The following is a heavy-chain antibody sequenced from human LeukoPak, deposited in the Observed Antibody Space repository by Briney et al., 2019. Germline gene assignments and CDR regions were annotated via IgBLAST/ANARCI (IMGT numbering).Heavy chain of an antibody. CDR1: GFTFSSYA. Sequence: TGGSLRLSCAASGFTFSSYAMNWVRQAPGKGLEWVSGINSDGDITYYADSVKGRFTISRDNSKNTLYLQMNSLRAEDTAVYYCAKDQDIVVVPAAQDWGQGTLVTVSS. CDR2: INSDGDIT. D-gene: IGHD2-2*01. V-gene: IGHV3-23*01. J-gene: IGHJ4*02. CDR3: AKDQDIVVVPAAQD.